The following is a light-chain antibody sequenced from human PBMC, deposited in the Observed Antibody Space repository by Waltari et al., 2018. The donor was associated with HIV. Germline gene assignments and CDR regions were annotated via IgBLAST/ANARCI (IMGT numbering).Light chain of an antibody. CDR2: GNS. J-gene: IGLJ1*01. CDR1: SSTLGAGSH. Sequence: HSVPTQPPSVSGAPGTRGTISCTGRSSTLGAGSHVPRYQQLPGTAPKLLIHGNSNRPSGVPDRFSGSKSGTSPSLAITGLQAEDEADYHCQSHDSSLSTYVFVTGTKVTVL. CDR3: QSHDSSLSTYV. V-gene: IGLV1-40*01.